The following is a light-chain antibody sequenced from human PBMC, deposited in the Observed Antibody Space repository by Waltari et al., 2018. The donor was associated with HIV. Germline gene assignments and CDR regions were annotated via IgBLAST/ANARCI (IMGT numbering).Light chain of an antibody. CDR3: SSYAGARGGV. J-gene: IGLJ2*01. V-gene: IGLV2-23*02. CDR2: DVN. CDR1: SSDIGSYNL. Sequence: QSALTQPASVSESPGQSITISCSGTSSDIGSYNLVSWYQQHPGKAPKLIIYDVNKPPSGVSNRFSGSKSGNTASPTISGLQAEDEADYYCSSYAGARGGVFGGGTKLTVL.